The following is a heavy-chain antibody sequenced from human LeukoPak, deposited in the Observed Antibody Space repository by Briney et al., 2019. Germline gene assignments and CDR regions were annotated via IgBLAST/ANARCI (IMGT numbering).Heavy chain of an antibody. CDR1: GFTFSSYA. J-gene: IGHJ4*02. D-gene: IGHD5-24*01. CDR3: AGSHGYNPFRFDY. Sequence: QAGGSLRLSCAASGFTFSSYAMHWVRQAPGKGLEWVAVISYDGSNKYYADSVKGRFTISRDNSKNTLYLQMNSLRAEDTAVYYCAGSHGYNPFRFDYWGQGTLVTVSS. V-gene: IGHV3-30-3*01. CDR2: ISYDGSNK.